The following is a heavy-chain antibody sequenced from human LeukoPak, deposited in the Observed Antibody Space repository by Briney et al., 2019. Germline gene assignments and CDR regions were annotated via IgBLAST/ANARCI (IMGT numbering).Heavy chain of an antibody. V-gene: IGHV4-59*01. Sequence: PSETLSLTCTVSGGSISSYYWSWIRQPPGKGLEWIGYIYYSGSTNYNPSLKSRVTISVDTSKNQFSLKPSSVTAADTAVYYCARDASELQLDYWGQGTLVTVSS. CDR2: IYYSGST. D-gene: IGHD1-26*01. CDR3: ARDASELQLDY. CDR1: GGSISSYY. J-gene: IGHJ4*02.